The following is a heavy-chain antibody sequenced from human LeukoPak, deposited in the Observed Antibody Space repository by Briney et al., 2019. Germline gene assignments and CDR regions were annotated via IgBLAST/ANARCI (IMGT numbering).Heavy chain of an antibody. Sequence: PSETLPLTCAVYGGSFSGYYWSWIRQPPGKGLEWIGEINHSGSTNYNPSLKSRVTISVDTSKNQFSLKLSSVTAADTAVYYCARGGPNYYGSESYYQYFQHWGQGTLVTVSS. CDR2: INHSGST. V-gene: IGHV4-34*01. D-gene: IGHD3-10*01. J-gene: IGHJ1*01. CDR1: GGSFSGYY. CDR3: ARGGPNYYGSESYYQYFQH.